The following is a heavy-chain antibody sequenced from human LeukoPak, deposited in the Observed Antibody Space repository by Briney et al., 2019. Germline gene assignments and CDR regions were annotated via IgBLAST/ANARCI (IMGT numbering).Heavy chain of an antibody. D-gene: IGHD4-17*01. CDR3: ASGVGGDYGMDY. J-gene: IGHJ4*02. V-gene: IGHV1-69*05. CDR2: IIPIFGTA. Sequence: SVKVSCKASGGTFSSYAISWVRQAPGQGLEWMGRIIPIFGTANYAQKFQGRVTITTDESTSTAYMELSSLRPEDTAVYYCASGVGGDYGMDYWGQGTLVTVSS. CDR1: GGTFSSYA.